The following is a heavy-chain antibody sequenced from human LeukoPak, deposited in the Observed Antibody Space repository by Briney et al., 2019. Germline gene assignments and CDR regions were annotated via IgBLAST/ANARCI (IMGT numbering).Heavy chain of an antibody. CDR2: INPSGGST. CDR1: GYTFTSYY. D-gene: IGHD5-18*01. CDR3: ARDLTNVDTAMVTRCFDY. Sequence: ASVKVSCKASGYTFTSYYMHWVRQAPGQGLEWMGIINPSGGSTSYAQKFQGRVTMTRDTSTSTVYMELSSLRPEDTAVYYCARDLTNVDTAMVTRCFDYWGQGTLVTVSS. V-gene: IGHV1-46*01. J-gene: IGHJ4*02.